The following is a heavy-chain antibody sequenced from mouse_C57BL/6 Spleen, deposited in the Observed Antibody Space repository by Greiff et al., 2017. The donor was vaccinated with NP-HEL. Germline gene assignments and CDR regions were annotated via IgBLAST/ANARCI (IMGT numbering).Heavy chain of an antibody. CDR3: ASWAYYCDY. CDR2: IDPEDGET. J-gene: IGHJ2*01. V-gene: IGHV14-2*01. Sequence: EVQLQQSGAELVKPGASVKLSCTASGFNIKDYYMHWVKQRTEQGLEWIGRIDPEDGETKYAPKCQGKATITADTSSNTAYLQLSSLTSDDTAVYDCASWAYYCDYWGQGTTLTVSS. CDR1: GFNIKDYY.